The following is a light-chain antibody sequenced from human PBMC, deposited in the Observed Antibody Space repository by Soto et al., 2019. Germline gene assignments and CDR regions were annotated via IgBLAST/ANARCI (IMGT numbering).Light chain of an antibody. Sequence: DIVMTQSPDSLAVSLGERATINCKSSQSVLYNSDNKNYLAWYQQKAGQPPKLLIYWASTRDSGVPDRFSGSGSGVDFTLTINNLQAEDVAVYYCQQYYTTLSFGGGTKVEIK. V-gene: IGKV4-1*01. CDR2: WAS. CDR3: QQYYTTLS. J-gene: IGKJ4*01. CDR1: QSVLYNSDNKNY.